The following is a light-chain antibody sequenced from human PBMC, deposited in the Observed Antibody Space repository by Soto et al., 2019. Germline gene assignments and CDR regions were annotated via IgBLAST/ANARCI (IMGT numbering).Light chain of an antibody. Sequence: QSVLTQPPSASGTPGQRVTISCSGSSSNIGSNYVYWYQQLPGTAPKLLIYRNNQRPSGVPDRSSGSKSGTSASLAISGLRSEDEADYYCAAWDDSLSGRWVFGGGTKLTVL. CDR3: AAWDDSLSGRWV. CDR2: RNN. V-gene: IGLV1-47*01. CDR1: SSNIGSNY. J-gene: IGLJ3*02.